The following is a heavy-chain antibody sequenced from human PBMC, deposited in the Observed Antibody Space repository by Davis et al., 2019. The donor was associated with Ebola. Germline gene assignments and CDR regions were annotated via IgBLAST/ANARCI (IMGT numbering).Heavy chain of an antibody. V-gene: IGHV3-23*01. CDR1: GFIFSSYV. CDR3: VRDPALVVTGGGWFFGL. J-gene: IGHJ2*01. CDR2: LGTSADT. Sequence: PGGSLRLSCAASGFIFSSYVMSWVRQAPGKGLEWVSTLGTSADTYYAESVKGRFTISRDNSKNTLYLQMNSLRAEDTAVYYCVRDPALVVTGGGWFFGLWGRGTLVTVSS. D-gene: IGHD2-21*02.